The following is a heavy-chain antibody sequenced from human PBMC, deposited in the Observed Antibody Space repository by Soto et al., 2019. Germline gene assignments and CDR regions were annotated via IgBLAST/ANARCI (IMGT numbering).Heavy chain of an antibody. V-gene: IGHV3-74*01. J-gene: IGHJ6*02. Sequence: EVQLVESGGGLVQPGGSLRLSCAASGFTFSSYWMHWVRQAPGKGLVWVSRINSDGSSTSYADSVKGRFTISRDNAKDTLYLQMNSLRAEDTAVYYCARAHYDFFPLYYYYGMDVWGQGTTVTVSS. CDR3: ARAHYDFFPLYYYYGMDV. CDR2: INSDGSST. CDR1: GFTFSSYW. D-gene: IGHD3-3*01.